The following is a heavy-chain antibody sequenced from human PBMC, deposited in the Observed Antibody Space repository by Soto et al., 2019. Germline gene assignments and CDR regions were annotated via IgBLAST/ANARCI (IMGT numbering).Heavy chain of an antibody. D-gene: IGHD3-22*01. V-gene: IGHV4-4*02. CDR1: GGSISSSNW. J-gene: IGHJ5*02. CDR2: IYHSGST. CDR3: SRDDRSAWTTVGRAPLIKWFDH. Sequence: SETLSLTCAVSGGSISSSNWWSWVRQPPGKGLEWIGEIYHSGSTNYNPSLKSRVTISVDKSKNQFSLKLSSVTAADTAVYYCSRDDRSAWTTVGRAPLIKWFDHWGQGTLVTVST.